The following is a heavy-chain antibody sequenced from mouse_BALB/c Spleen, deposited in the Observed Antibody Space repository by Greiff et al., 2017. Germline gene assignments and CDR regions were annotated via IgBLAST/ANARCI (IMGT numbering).Heavy chain of an antibody. Sequence: EVQLVESGGGLVQPGGSLKLSCAASGFTFSSYTMSWVRQTPEKRLEWVATISSGGSYTYYPDSVKGRFTISRDNAKNTLYLQMSSLKSEDTAMYYCARDEDGSTWFAYWGQGTLVTVSA. CDR2: ISSGGSYT. CDR3: ARDEDGSTWFAY. J-gene: IGHJ3*01. V-gene: IGHV5-6-4*01. D-gene: IGHD1-1*01. CDR1: GFTFSSYT.